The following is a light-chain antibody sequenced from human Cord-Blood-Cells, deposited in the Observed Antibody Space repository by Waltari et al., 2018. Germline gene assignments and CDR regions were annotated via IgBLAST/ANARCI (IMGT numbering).Light chain of an antibody. Sequence: IVLTQSTATLSLSPGERATLSCRASQSVSNYLAWYQQKPGQAPRLLIYDASNRATGIPARCSGSGSGTDFTLTISSLEPEDFAVYYCQQRSNWPPITFGQGTRLEIK. CDR1: QSVSNY. CDR3: QQRSNWPPIT. V-gene: IGKV3-11*01. J-gene: IGKJ5*01. CDR2: DAS.